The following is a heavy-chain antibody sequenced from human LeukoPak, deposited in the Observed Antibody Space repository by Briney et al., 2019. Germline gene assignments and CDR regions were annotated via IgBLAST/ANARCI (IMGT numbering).Heavy chain of an antibody. CDR3: ARQTVVAATLDY. Sequence: PSETLSLTCKVSGGSVSSSTYYWGWIRQPPGKGLEWIGSIYYSGSTYYNPSLKSRVTISVDTSKNQFSLKLSSLTAADTAVYYCARQTVVAATLDYWGQGTLVTVSS. CDR1: GGSVSSSTYY. V-gene: IGHV4-39*01. J-gene: IGHJ4*02. CDR2: IYYSGST. D-gene: IGHD2-15*01.